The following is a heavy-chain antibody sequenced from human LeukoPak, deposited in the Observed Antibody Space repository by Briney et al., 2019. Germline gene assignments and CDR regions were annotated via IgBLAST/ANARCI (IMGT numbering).Heavy chain of an antibody. CDR3: AKDRYDSSGYYLNWFDP. Sequence: GRSLRLSCAASGFTFSSYGMHWVRQAPGKGLEWVAVISYDGSNKYYADSVKGRFTISRDNSKNTLYLQMNSLRAEDTAVYYCAKDRYDSSGYYLNWFDPWGQGTLVTVSS. CDR2: ISYDGSNK. J-gene: IGHJ5*02. CDR1: GFTFSSYG. D-gene: IGHD3-22*01. V-gene: IGHV3-30*18.